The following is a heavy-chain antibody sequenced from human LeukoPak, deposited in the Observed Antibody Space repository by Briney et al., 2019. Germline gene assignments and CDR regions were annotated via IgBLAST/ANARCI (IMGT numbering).Heavy chain of an antibody. Sequence: GGSLRLSCAASGFTFSSYSMNWVRQAPGKGLEWVSSISSSSSYIYYADSVKGRFTISRDNAKNSLYLQMNSLRAEDTAVYYCARGGYSYGYPGYWGQGTLVTVSS. CDR2: ISSSSSYI. J-gene: IGHJ4*02. D-gene: IGHD5-18*01. CDR3: ARGGYSYGYPGY. V-gene: IGHV3-21*01. CDR1: GFTFSSYS.